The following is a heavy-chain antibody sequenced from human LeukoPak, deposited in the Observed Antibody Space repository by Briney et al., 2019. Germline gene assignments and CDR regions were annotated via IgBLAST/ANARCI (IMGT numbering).Heavy chain of an antibody. V-gene: IGHV3-30*18. CDR3: AKDVLSLRYCSGGSCYFDY. J-gene: IGHJ4*02. CDR1: GFSFSSYG. CDR2: ISYDGSNK. D-gene: IGHD2-15*01. Sequence: TGRSLRLSCAASGFSFSSYGMHWVRQAPGKGLEWVAVISYDGSNKYYADSVKGRFTISRDNSKNTLYLQMNSLRAEDTAVYYCAKDVLSLRYCSGGSCYFDYWGQGTLVTVSS.